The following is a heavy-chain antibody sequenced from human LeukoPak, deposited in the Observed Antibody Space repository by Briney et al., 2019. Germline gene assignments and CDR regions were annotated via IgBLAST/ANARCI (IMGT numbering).Heavy chain of an antibody. Sequence: GGSLRLSCAASGFTFDDYTMHWVRQAPGKGLEWVSAISGSGGSTYYADSVKGRFTISRDNSKNTLYLQMNSLRAEDTAVYYCAKSSLNLYGGGAFDIWGQGTMVTVSS. CDR2: ISGSGGST. CDR1: GFTFDDYT. J-gene: IGHJ3*02. D-gene: IGHD4-23*01. V-gene: IGHV3-23*01. CDR3: AKSSLNLYGGGAFDI.